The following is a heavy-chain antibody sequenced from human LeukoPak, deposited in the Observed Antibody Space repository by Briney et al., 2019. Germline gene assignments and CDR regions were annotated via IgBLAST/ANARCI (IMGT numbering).Heavy chain of an antibody. D-gene: IGHD3-22*01. CDR3: ARVPTYYYDSSGHHGPIDF. Sequence: SETLSLTCSVSGGSISSYYWSWIRQPPGRGLEWIGYIYYSGRTSYNPSLKSRVTISVDASKHQFFLKLSSVTAADTAVYYCARVPTYYYDSSGHHGPIDFWGQGTLVTVSS. CDR1: GGSISSYY. CDR2: IYYSGRT. V-gene: IGHV4-59*12. J-gene: IGHJ4*02.